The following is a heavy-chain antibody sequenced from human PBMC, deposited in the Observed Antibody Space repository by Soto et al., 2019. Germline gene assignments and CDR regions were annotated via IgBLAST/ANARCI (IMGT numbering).Heavy chain of an antibody. CDR2: ISGSGDST. CDR1: GFTFSSYA. V-gene: IGHV3-23*01. D-gene: IGHD6-13*01. CDR3: ASRSSSWYFDY. J-gene: IGHJ4*02. Sequence: EVQLLESGGGLVQPGGSLRLSCAASGFTFSSYAMNWVRQAPGKGLEWVSVISGSGDSTYYADSVKGRFTISRDNSKNTLYLQMTSLRAEDTAVYYCASRSSSWYFDYWGQGTLVTVSS.